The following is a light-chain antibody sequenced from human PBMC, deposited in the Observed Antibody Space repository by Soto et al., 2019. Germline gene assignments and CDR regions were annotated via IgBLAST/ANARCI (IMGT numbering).Light chain of an antibody. Sequence: QSALTQPRSVSGSPGQSVTISCTGTSSDVGGYNYVSWYQQHPGKAPKVMIYDVSERPAGVPDRFSGSKSGNTASLTIAGLQAEDEADYYCCSYAGSPRYVLGTGTKATVL. J-gene: IGLJ1*01. V-gene: IGLV2-11*01. CDR3: CSYAGSPRYV. CDR2: DVS. CDR1: SSDVGGYNY.